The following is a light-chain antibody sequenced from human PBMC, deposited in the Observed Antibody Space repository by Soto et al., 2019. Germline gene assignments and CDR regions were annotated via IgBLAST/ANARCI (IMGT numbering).Light chain of an antibody. Sequence: QSVLTQPASVSGSPGQSITISCTGTSGDIGGYNYVSWYQQHPGKAPKLMIYDVSKRPSGVPDRFSGSKSGNTASLTISGLQAEDEADYYCCSYAGGLGYVFGTGTKVTVL. CDR1: SGDIGGYNY. V-gene: IGLV2-11*01. CDR3: CSYAGGLGYV. CDR2: DVS. J-gene: IGLJ1*01.